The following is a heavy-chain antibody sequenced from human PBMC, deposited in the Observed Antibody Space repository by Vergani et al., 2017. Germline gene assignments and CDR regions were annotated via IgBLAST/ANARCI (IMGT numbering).Heavy chain of an antibody. CDR1: GFTFSSYA. J-gene: IGHJ4*02. V-gene: IGHV3-23*01. CDR3: AKEPESIVAPTLGFDF. CDR2: LSGSRGLT. D-gene: IGHD2-21*01. Sequence: EVQLLESGGGLVQPGGSLALSCAASGFTFSSYAMAWVRQAPGKGLEWVSTLSGSRGLTYYSDSVKGRFTISRDNSKNTLYLQTNSLRVEDTATYYCAKEPESIVAPTLGFDFWGQGTLVTVSS.